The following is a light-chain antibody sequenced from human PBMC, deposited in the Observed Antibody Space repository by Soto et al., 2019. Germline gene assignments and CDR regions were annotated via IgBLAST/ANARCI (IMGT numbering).Light chain of an antibody. CDR1: SGHSSYA. CDR2: LNSDGSH. V-gene: IGLV4-69*01. CDR3: QTWGTGIHV. Sequence: QPVLTQSPSASASLGASVKLTRTLSSGHSSYAIAWHQQQPEKGPRYLMKLNSDGSHSKGDGIPDRFSGSSSGAERYLTISSLQSEDEADYYCQTWGTGIHVFGGGTQLTVL. J-gene: IGLJ7*01.